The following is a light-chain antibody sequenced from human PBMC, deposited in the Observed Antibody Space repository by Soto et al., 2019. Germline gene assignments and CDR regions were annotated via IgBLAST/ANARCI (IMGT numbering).Light chain of an antibody. V-gene: IGLV2-14*01. CDR2: EVS. CDR1: SSDVAAYNY. CDR3: CSYTTTRTWV. Sequence: QSVLTQAASVSGSPGQSITISCTGTSSDVAAYNYVSWYQQHPDKAPKLMISEVSNRPSGVSNRFSGSKSGNTASLTISGLQADDEADYYCCSYTTTRTWVFGGGTKLTVL. J-gene: IGLJ3*02.